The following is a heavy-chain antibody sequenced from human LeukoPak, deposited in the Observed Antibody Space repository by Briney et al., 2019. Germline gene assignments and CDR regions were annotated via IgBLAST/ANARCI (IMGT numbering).Heavy chain of an antibody. CDR2: ISAYNGNT. CDR3: AKGMYYYDSSGYYRQGYYYYGMDV. CDR1: GYTFTSYG. V-gene: IGHV1-18*01. J-gene: IGHJ6*02. D-gene: IGHD3-22*01. Sequence: ASVTVSCKASGYTFTSYGISWVRQAPGQGLEWMGWISAYNGNTNYAQELQGRVTMTTDTSTSTAYMELRSLRSDDTAVYYCAKGMYYYDSSGYYRQGYYYYGMDVWGQGTTVTVSS.